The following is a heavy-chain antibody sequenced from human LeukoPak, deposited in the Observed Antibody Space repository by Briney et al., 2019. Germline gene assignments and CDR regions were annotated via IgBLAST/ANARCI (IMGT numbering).Heavy chain of an antibody. CDR3: AREAPPIAAAGFDY. CDR1: GGSISSYY. V-gene: IGHV4-59*01. CDR2: IYYSGST. D-gene: IGHD6-13*01. J-gene: IGHJ4*02. Sequence: PSETLSLTCTVSGGSISSYYWSWIRQPPGRGLEWIGYIYYSGSTNYNPSLKSRVTISVDTSKNQFSLKLSSVTAADTAVYYCAREAPPIAAAGFDYWGQGTLVTVSS.